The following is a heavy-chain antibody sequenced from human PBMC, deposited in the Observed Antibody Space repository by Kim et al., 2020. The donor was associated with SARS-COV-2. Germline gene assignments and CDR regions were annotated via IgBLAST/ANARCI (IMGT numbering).Heavy chain of an antibody. Sequence: YYDPSLKSRVTISVDTSKNQFSRKLSSVTAADTAVYYCARLESSGFDYMDVWGKGTTVTVSS. V-gene: IGHV4-39*01. CDR3: ARLESSGFDYMDV. J-gene: IGHJ6*03. D-gene: IGHD6-19*01.